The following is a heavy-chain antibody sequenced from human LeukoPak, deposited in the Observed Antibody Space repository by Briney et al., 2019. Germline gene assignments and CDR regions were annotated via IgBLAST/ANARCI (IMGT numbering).Heavy chain of an antibody. CDR2: IYYSGST. CDR1: GGSISSYY. CDR3: ARASGYSSSWYGY. D-gene: IGHD6-13*01. J-gene: IGHJ4*02. Sequence: SETLSLTCTVSGGSISSYYWSWIRQPPGKGLEWIGYIYYSGSTNYNPSLKSRVTISVDTSKNQFSLKLSSVTAADTAVYYCARASGYSSSWYGYWGQGTLVTVSS. V-gene: IGHV4-59*01.